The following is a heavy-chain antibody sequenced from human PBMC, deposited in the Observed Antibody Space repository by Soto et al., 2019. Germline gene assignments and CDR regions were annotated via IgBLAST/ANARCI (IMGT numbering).Heavy chain of an antibody. CDR2: ISNSGTA. D-gene: IGHD1-26*01. CDR3: AREGHSSWEWLDP. V-gene: IGHV4-30-4*01. CDR1: GGSISSGDYY. J-gene: IGHJ5*02. Sequence: QVQLQESGPGLVRPSQTLSLTCTVSGGSISSGDYYWSWIRQAPGKGLEWIGYISNSGTAYYNPSLKSRVTMAVDMSKNEFSLKLTSVTAADTATYYCAREGHSSWEWLDPWGQGILVTVSS.